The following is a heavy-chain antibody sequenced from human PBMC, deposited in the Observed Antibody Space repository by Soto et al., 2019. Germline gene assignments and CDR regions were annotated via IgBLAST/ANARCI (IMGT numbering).Heavy chain of an antibody. CDR1: GFTFSSYG. V-gene: IGHV3-30*03. D-gene: IGHD1-7*01. CDR2: ISYDGSNK. CDR3: ARRRITGTTEWFDP. J-gene: IGHJ5*02. Sequence: QVQLVESGGGVVQPGRSLRLSCAASGFTFSSYGMHWVRQAPGKGLEWVAVISYDGSNKYYADSVKGRFTISRDNSKNTLYLQMNSLRAEDTAVYYCARRRITGTTEWFDPWGQGTLVTVSS.